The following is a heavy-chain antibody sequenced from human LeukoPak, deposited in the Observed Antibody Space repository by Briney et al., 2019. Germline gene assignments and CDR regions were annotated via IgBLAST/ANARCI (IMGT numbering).Heavy chain of an antibody. D-gene: IGHD3-22*01. CDR2: ISGSGGST. Sequence: GGSLRLSCAASGFTFSSYAMSWVRQAPGKGLKWVSTISGSGGSTYYADSVKGRFTISRDNSKNTLYLQMNSLRAEDTAVYYCAKGGDGRYYDSSGSFFYYYGMDVWGQRTTVTVSS. V-gene: IGHV3-23*01. CDR1: GFTFSSYA. J-gene: IGHJ6*02. CDR3: AKGGDGRYYDSSGSFFYYYGMDV.